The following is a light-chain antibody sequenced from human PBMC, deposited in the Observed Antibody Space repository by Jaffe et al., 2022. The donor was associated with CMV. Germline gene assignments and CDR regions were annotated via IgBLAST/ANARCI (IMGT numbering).Light chain of an antibody. V-gene: IGLV2-8*01. CDR1: SSDVGGYNY. Sequence: QSALTQPPSASGSPGQSVTISCTGSSSDVGGYNYVSWYQLHTGKAPKLIIYDVNKRPSGVPDRFSGSKSGNTASLTVSGLQPEDEGDYYCTSYAVGNIILFGGGTKLTVL. J-gene: IGLJ2*01. CDR2: DVN. CDR3: TSYAVGNIIL.